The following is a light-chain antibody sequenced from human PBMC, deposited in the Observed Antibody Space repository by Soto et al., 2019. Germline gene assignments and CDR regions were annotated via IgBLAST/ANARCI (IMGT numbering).Light chain of an antibody. CDR1: QSISNW. CDR2: TAS. J-gene: IGKJ1*01. CDR3: QQYDTYWT. Sequence: DIQMTQSPSTLSASVGDRVIITCRASQSISNWLAWYQQKPGKAPNLLIYTASSLKSGVPSRFSGSGSGTEFTLTISSLQPDDFATYYCQQYDTYWTFGQGTKVEFK. V-gene: IGKV1-5*03.